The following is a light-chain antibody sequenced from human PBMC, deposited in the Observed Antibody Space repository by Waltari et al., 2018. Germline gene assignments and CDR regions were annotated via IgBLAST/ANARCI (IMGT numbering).Light chain of an antibody. CDR1: QIVSSSY. CDR3: QQYGSSFS. Sequence: EIMLTQSPGALSLSPGERATLSCRASQIVSSSYLAWYQQTPGQAPRLLIYGASSRATGIPDRFSGSGSGPDFTLTISRLEPEDFAVYYCQQYGSSFSFGRGTKLEIK. J-gene: IGKJ2*01. V-gene: IGKV3-20*01. CDR2: GAS.